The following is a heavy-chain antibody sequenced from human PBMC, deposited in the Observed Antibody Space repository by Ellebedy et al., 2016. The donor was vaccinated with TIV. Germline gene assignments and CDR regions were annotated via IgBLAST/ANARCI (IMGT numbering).Heavy chain of an antibody. CDR2: TSAYNGNA. CDR3: ARVLAYCSRTSCHDY. D-gene: IGHD2-2*01. J-gene: IGHJ4*02. V-gene: IGHV1-18*04. CDR1: GYTFTNYG. Sequence: AASVKVSCKSSGYTFTNYGISWVRQAPGQGLEWMGWTSAYNGNADYAQEVQGRVTMTTDTSTNTAYMELRSLRSDDTAVYYCARVLAYCSRTSCHDYWGQGTLVTVSS.